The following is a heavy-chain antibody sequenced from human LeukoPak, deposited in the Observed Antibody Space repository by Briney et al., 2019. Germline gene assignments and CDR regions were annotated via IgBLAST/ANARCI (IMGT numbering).Heavy chain of an antibody. D-gene: IGHD5-18*01. J-gene: IGHJ6*02. V-gene: IGHV1-69*04. CDR3: APDLTAIGRGYYYYGMDV. CDR1: GGTFSSYA. Sequence: SVKVSCKASGGTFSSYAISWVRQAPGQGLEWMGRIIPILGIANYAQKFQGRVTITADKSTSTAYMELSSLRSEDTAVYYCAPDLTAIGRGYYYYGMDVWGQGTTVTVSS. CDR2: IIPILGIA.